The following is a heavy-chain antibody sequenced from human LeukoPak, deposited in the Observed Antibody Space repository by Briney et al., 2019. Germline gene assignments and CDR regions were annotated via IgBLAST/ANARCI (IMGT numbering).Heavy chain of an antibody. CDR3: ARGVSSVGANYFDY. CDR2: INGENGNT. CDR1: GYIFSDYT. D-gene: IGHD3-10*01. Sequence: ASVKVSCKASGYIFSDYTMHWVRQAPGQRLEWMGWINGENGNTKYSQELRGRVTFTSDSSATTVYMELSSLRSEDVAVYYCARGVSSVGANYFDYWGQGTLVTVSS. J-gene: IGHJ4*02. V-gene: IGHV1-3*03.